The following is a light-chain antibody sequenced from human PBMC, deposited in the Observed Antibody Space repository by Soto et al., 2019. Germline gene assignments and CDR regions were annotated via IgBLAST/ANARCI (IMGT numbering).Light chain of an antibody. J-gene: IGKJ1*01. V-gene: IGKV1-5*03. Sequence: DIQMTQSPSTLSASVGDRVTITCRASQNINKWLAWYQQKPGKAPKLLIYKASTLESGVPSRFSGSGSGTQFTLSISSLQPEDFATYYCQQYNTYPPTFGQGTKLEI. CDR2: KAS. CDR1: QNINKW. CDR3: QQYNTYPPT.